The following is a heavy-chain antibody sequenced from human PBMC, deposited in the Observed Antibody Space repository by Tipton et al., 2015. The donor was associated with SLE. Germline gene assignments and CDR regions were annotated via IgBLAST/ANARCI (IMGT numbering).Heavy chain of an antibody. J-gene: IGHJ4*02. CDR2: IFSSGST. D-gene: IGHD7-27*01. V-gene: IGHV4-4*07. CDR1: GGSMTGYY. Sequence: TLSLTCTVSGGSMTGYYWSWIRQPVGKGLEWIGRIFSSGSTNYSPSLKSRVTMSIDTSRNLFSLNLRSMSDADTAVYYCARDGSFAWGLDYWGQGTVVTVSS. CDR3: ARDGSFAWGLDY.